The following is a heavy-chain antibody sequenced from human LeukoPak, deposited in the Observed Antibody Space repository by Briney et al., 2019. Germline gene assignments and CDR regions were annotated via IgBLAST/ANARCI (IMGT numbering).Heavy chain of an antibody. CDR1: GFTFSNYW. D-gene: IGHD1-26*01. Sequence: GGSLRLSCAASGFTFSNYWMSWVRQAPGKGLEWVANMNEDGSEKYYVGSVKGRFTISRDNAKNSLYLQMNSLRTDDTYVYYCARRGRYPDYWGQGTLVIVSS. CDR3: ARRGRYPDY. CDR2: MNEDGSEK. V-gene: IGHV3-7*01. J-gene: IGHJ4*02.